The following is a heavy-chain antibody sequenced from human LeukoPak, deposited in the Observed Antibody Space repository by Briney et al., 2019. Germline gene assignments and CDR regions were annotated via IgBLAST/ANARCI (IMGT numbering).Heavy chain of an antibody. V-gene: IGHV3-66*01. CDR2: IYSGGST. J-gene: IGHJ5*02. CDR3: ARDRAIEGFDP. CDR1: GFTVSSNY. D-gene: IGHD3-10*01. Sequence: GGSLRLSCAASGFTVSSNYMSWVRQAPGKGLEWVSVIYSGGSTYYADSVKGRFTISRDNSKNTLYLQMNSLRVEDTAVSYCARDRAIEGFDPWGQGTLVTVSS.